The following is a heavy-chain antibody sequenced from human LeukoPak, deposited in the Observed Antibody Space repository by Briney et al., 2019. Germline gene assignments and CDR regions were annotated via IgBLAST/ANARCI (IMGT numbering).Heavy chain of an antibody. CDR1: GYSLTELS. CDR2: IDPEDDET. Sequence: GASVKLSCKVSGYSLTELSIHWVRHAPGKGLEWMGGIDPEDDETIYAQTFQGRVTMTEDTSTDTAYMELSSLRSDDTAVYYCATLSGDRKSDDYDSGSWYNWFDPWGQGTLVTVSS. V-gene: IGHV1-24*01. D-gene: IGHD3-10*01. J-gene: IGHJ5*02. CDR3: ATLSGDRKSDDYDSGSWYNWFDP.